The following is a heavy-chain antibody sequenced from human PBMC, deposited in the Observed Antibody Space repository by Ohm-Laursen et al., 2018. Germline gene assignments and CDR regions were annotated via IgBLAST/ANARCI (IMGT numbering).Heavy chain of an antibody. V-gene: IGHV3-21*01. J-gene: IGHJ6*02. CDR2: ISETSSHI. CDR3: ARDSSRRAREGGMDV. D-gene: IGHD6-6*01. Sequence: SLRLSCAASGFSVSSYDMNWVRQAPGEGLEGISYISETSSHIYDADSVRGRFTVARDIAKNSLYLQLNSLRVEDTAVYYCARDSSRRAREGGMDVWGQGTTVTVSS. CDR1: GFSVSSYD.